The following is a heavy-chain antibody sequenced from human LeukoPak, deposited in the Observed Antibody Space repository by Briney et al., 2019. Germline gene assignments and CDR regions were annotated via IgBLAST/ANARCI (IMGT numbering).Heavy chain of an antibody. CDR2: INSDGSST. Sequence: PGGSLRLSCAASGFTLSSYWMHWVRQAPGKGLVWVSRINSDGSSTSYADSVKGRFTISRDNAKNTLYLQMNSLRAEDTAVYYCARVGYGGYGFDPRDAFDIWGQGTMVTVSS. J-gene: IGHJ3*02. D-gene: IGHD5-12*01. CDR1: GFTLSSYW. V-gene: IGHV3-74*01. CDR3: ARVGYGGYGFDPRDAFDI.